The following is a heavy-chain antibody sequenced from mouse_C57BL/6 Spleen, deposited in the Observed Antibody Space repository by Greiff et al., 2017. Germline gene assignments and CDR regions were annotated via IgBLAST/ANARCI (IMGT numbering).Heavy chain of an antibody. CDR1: GFTFSDYG. V-gene: IGHV5-17*01. Sequence: EVKVVESGGGLVKPGGSLKLSCAASGFTFSDYGMHWVRQAPEKGLEWVAYISSGSSTIYYADTVMGRFTISRDNAKNTLFLQMTSLRSEDTAMYYCARHLDPDYWGQGTTLTVSS. J-gene: IGHJ2*01. CDR2: ISSGSSTI. CDR3: ARHLDPDY.